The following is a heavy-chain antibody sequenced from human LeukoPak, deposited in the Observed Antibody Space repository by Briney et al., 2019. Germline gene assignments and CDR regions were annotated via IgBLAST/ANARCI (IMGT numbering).Heavy chain of an antibody. CDR1: GYTFTSYD. CDR2: MNPNSGNT. V-gene: IGHV1-8*01. D-gene: IGHD3-3*01. J-gene: IGHJ6*02. CDR3: ARGGSGYTIFGVVIGYYGMDV. Sequence: ASVKVSCKASGYTFTSYDINWVRQATGQGLEWMGWMNPNSGNTGYAQKFQGRVTMTRNTSMSTAYMELSSLRSEDTAVYYCARGGSGYTIFGVVIGYYGMDVRGQGTTVTVSS.